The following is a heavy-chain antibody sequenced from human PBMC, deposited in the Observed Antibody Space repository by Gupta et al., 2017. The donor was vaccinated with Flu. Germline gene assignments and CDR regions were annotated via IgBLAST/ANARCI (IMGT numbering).Heavy chain of an antibody. CDR3: ARDSSYYYGMDV. V-gene: IGHV3-48*03. J-gene: IGHJ6*02. CDR1: GFTFSSYE. Sequence: EVQLVESGRGLVQPGGSLRLSCAASGFTFSSYEMNWVRQAPGKGLEWVSYISSSGSTIYYADSVKGRFTISRDNAKNSLYLQMNSLRAEDTAVYYCARDSSYYYGMDVWGQGTTVTVSS. D-gene: IGHD6-13*01. CDR2: ISSSGSTI.